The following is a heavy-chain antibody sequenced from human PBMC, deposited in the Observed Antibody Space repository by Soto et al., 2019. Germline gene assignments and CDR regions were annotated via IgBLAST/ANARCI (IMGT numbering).Heavy chain of an antibody. CDR2: ISGIGVGT. Sequence: GGSLRLSCLASGFTFNNYGMSWVRQGPGKGLEWVSSISGIGVGTYYADSVKGRFTISRDNFKNTLYLQMNSLRAEDTAVYYCAKGGRLRYFEWLLHDFDYWGQGALVTVSS. CDR1: GFTFNNYG. D-gene: IGHD3-9*01. V-gene: IGHV3-23*01. J-gene: IGHJ4*02. CDR3: AKGGRLRYFEWLLHDFDY.